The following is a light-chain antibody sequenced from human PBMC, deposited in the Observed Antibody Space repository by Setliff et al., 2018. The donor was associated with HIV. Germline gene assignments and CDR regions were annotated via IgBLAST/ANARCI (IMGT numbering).Light chain of an antibody. V-gene: IGLV2-14*01. CDR2: EVS. Sequence: QSALAQPASVPGSPGQSITISCTGTRSDIGAYNYVSWYQQHPGKAPKLVIYEVSNRPSGVSNRFSGSKSGNTASLTISGLQTEDEAHYFCSSYRGGSTLFVLGPGTKVTVL. CDR1: RSDIGAYNY. J-gene: IGLJ1*01. CDR3: SSYRGGSTLFV.